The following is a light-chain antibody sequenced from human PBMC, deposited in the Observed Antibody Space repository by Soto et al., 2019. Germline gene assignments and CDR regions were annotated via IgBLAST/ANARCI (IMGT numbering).Light chain of an antibody. J-gene: IGLJ1*01. CDR1: SSDVGGYNY. Sequence: QSALTQPASVSGSPGQSITISCTGTSSDVGGYNYVSWYQQHPGKAPKLMIYDVSNRPSGVSNRFSGSKSGNTASLTISGLQAEDEADYYSSSYTSSSTLIVFGTSTKVTVL. V-gene: IGLV2-14*01. CDR3: SSYTSSSTLIV. CDR2: DVS.